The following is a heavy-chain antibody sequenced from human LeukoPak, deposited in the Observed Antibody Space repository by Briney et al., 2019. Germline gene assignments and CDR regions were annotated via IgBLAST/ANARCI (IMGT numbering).Heavy chain of an antibody. V-gene: IGHV3-64*01. Sequence: GGSLRLSCVVSGFTFSGYAMHWVRQAPGKGLEYVSAISSNGGSTYYANSVKGRFTISRDNSKNTLYLQMGSLRAEDMAVYYCARDFLSISVAGTEVVGFDPWGQGTLVTVSS. CDR2: ISSNGGST. CDR1: GFTFSGYA. D-gene: IGHD6-19*01. CDR3: ARDFLSISVAGTEVVGFDP. J-gene: IGHJ5*02.